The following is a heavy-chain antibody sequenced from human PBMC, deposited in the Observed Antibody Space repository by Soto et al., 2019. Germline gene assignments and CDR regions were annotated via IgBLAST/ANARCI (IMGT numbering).Heavy chain of an antibody. V-gene: IGHV1-46*01. CDR2: INPSGGST. J-gene: IGHJ5*02. CDR3: ARGGYYDSSGYYYVPWFDP. CDR1: GYTFTRYY. D-gene: IGHD3-22*01. Sequence: ASVKVSCKASGYTFTRYYMQWVRQAPGQGLEWMGIINPSGGSTSYAQKFQGRVTMTRDTSTSTVYMGLSSLRSEDTAVYYCARGGYYDSSGYYYVPWFDPWGQGTLVTVSS.